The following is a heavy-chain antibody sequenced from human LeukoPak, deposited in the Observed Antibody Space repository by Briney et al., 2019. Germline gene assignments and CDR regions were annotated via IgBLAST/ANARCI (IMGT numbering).Heavy chain of an antibody. CDR2: ISSSGSTT. Sequence: GGSLRLSCAASGFTFSSYEMNWVRQAPGKGLEWVSYISSSGSTTYYADSVKGRFTISRDNAKNSLYLQMNSLRAEDTAVYYCARDLSYGEGDAFDIWGQGTMVTVSS. CDR3: ARDLSYGEGDAFDI. CDR1: GFTFSSYE. D-gene: IGHD3-10*01. V-gene: IGHV3-48*03. J-gene: IGHJ3*02.